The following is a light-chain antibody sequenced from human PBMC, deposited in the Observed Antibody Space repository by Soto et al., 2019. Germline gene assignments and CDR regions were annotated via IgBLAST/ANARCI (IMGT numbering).Light chain of an antibody. CDR3: QQYGSSPRT. CDR2: GAS. V-gene: IGKV3-20*01. J-gene: IGKJ1*01. Sequence: EIVLTQSPGTLSLSPGERATLSCRASQSVGSSYLAWYQQKPGQAPRLLIYGASSRATGIPDRFSGSGSGTDFTLTISRLEPEDFAVYYCQQYGSSPRTFGQGT. CDR1: QSVGSSY.